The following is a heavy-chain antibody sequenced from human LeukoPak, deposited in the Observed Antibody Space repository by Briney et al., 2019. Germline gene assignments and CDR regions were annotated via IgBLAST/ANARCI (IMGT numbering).Heavy chain of an antibody. D-gene: IGHD5-12*01. Sequence: GGSLRLSCAASGFTFSSYWMHWVRRAPGKGLVWVSRINTDGSSTIYADSVKGRFTISRDNAKNTLYLQMNSLRAEDTAVYYCARGYAGIDYWGQGTLVTVSS. J-gene: IGHJ4*02. CDR1: GFTFSSYW. V-gene: IGHV3-74*01. CDR3: ARGYAGIDY. CDR2: INTDGSST.